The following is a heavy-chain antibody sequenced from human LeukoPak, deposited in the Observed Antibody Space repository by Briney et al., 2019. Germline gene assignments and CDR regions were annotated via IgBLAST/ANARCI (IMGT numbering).Heavy chain of an antibody. V-gene: IGHV1-18*01. CDR2: ISAYNGNT. D-gene: IGHD2-2*02. CDR1: RYTFTSYG. Sequence: ASVKVSCKASRYTFTSYGISWVRQAPGQGLEWMGWISAYNGNTNYAQKRQGRVTMTTDTSTSTAYMELRSLRSDDTAVYYCATGYCSSTSCYKSFPRYFQHWGQGTLVTVSS. J-gene: IGHJ1*01. CDR3: ATGYCSSTSCYKSFPRYFQH.